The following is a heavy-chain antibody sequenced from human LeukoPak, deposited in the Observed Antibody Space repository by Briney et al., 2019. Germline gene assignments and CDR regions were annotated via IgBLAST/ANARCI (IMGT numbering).Heavy chain of an antibody. D-gene: IGHD1-14*01. CDR3: ARRTRGLSSSFDAFDI. Sequence: SETLSLTCTVSGGSISSSSYYWGWIRQPPGKALEWTGSIYYSGSTYYNPSLKSRVTISVDTSKNQFSLKLSSVTAAGTAVYYCARRTRGLSSSFDAFDIWGQGTMVTVSS. V-gene: IGHV4-39*01. J-gene: IGHJ3*02. CDR1: GGSISSSSYY. CDR2: IYYSGST.